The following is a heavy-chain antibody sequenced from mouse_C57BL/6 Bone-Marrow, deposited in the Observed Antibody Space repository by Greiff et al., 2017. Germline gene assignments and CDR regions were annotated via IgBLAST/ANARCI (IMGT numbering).Heavy chain of an antibody. J-gene: IGHJ2*01. V-gene: IGHV6-3*01. CDR1: GFTFSNYW. D-gene: IGHD3-1*01. CDR3: TVAGTYYFDY. Sequence: DVMLVESGGGLVQPGGSMKLSCVASGFTFSNYWMNWVRQSPEKGLEWVAQIRLKSDNYATHYAESVKGRFTISRDDSKSSVYLQMNNLRAEDTGIYYCTVAGTYYFDYWGQGTTLTVSS. CDR2: IRLKSDNYAT.